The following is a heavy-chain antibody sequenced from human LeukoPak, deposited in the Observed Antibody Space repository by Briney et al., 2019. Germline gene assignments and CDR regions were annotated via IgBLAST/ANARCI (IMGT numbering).Heavy chain of an antibody. CDR1: GFTFSTYS. V-gene: IGHV3-48*01. Sequence: GGSLRLSCAASGFTFSTYSMNWVRQAPGKGLEWVSYITSRSGTKFYADSVKGRFTISRDNSKNALYLQMNSLRAEDTAVYYCTGRRYLDWLSPGRDGFDIWGQGTMVTVSS. CDR2: ITSRSGTK. J-gene: IGHJ3*02. D-gene: IGHD3-9*01. CDR3: TGRRYLDWLSPGRDGFDI.